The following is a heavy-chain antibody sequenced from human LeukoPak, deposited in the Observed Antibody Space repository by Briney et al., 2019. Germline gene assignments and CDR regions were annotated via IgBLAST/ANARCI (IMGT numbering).Heavy chain of an antibody. Sequence: PGGSLRLSCAASGFTFGSQAISWVRQAAGKGLECLSVIGGGGSITYYTDCVEGRLSIYRDNSKNAMYLQMNSLRAEDTAVYYCANAGSGWYDYWGQGTLVSVSS. CDR1: GFTFGSQA. CDR3: ANAGSGWYDY. CDR2: IGGGGSIT. V-gene: IGHV3-23*01. D-gene: IGHD6-19*01. J-gene: IGHJ4*02.